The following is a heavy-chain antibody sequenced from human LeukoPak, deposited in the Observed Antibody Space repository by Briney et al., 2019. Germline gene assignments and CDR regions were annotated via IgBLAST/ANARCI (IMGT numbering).Heavy chain of an antibody. CDR3: ARVGDHFHWNLDL. CDR1: GFTVGTHY. J-gene: IGHJ2*01. D-gene: IGHD3-3*02. V-gene: IGHV3-53*01. CDR2: IYSGATT. Sequence: GGSLRLSCAASGFTVGTHYMNWVRQAPGKGLEWVSIIYSGATTYYADSVKGRFTISTDTSKNTVSLQMSSLRAEDTAVYFCARVGDHFHWNLDLWGRGTLVTVSS.